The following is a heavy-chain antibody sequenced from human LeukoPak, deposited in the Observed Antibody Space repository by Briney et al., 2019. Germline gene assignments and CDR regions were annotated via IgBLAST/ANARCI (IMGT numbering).Heavy chain of an antibody. D-gene: IGHD5-12*01. CDR1: GGSISGYC. J-gene: IGHJ6*02. V-gene: IGHV4-4*07. CDR2: LYGSASI. Sequence: HSETLSLTCTVSGGSISGYCWSWIRQPAGKGLEWIGRLYGSASIKYNPSLRSRLSLSGDTSKNQFSLKLSSVTAADTAVYYCAREARLASAAGLDVWGQGTMVTVS. CDR3: AREARLASAAGLDV.